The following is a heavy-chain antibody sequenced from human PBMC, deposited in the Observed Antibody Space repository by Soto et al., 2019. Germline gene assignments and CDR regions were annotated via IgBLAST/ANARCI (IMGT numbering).Heavy chain of an antibody. CDR3: ARGMYSSGWNYYYYYGMDV. J-gene: IGHJ6*02. CDR2: MNPNSGNT. Sequence: ASVKVSCKASGYTFTSYDINWVRQATGQGLEWMGWMNPNSGNTGYAQKFQGRVTMTRNTSISTAYMELSSPRSEDTAVYYCARGMYSSGWNYYYYYGMDVWGQGTTVTVSS. D-gene: IGHD6-19*01. CDR1: GYTFTSYD. V-gene: IGHV1-8*01.